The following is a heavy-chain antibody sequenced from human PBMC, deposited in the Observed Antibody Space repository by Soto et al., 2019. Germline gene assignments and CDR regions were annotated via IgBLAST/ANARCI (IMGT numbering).Heavy chain of an antibody. D-gene: IGHD2-2*01. CDR2: IDWDDDK. CDR3: ARMVGYCSSTGWFDP. CDR1: GFSLSTSGMC. V-gene: IGHV2-70*11. Sequence: SGPTLVQPTQTLTLTCTFSGFSLSTSGMCVSWIRQPPGKALEWLARIDWDDDKYYSTSLKTRLTISKDTSKNQVVLTMTNMDPVDTATYYCARMVGYCSSTGWFDPWGQGTLVTVSS. J-gene: IGHJ5*02.